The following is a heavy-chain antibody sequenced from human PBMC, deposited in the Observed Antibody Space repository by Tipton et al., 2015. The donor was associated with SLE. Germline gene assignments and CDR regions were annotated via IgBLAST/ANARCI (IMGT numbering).Heavy chain of an antibody. D-gene: IGHD6-6*01. CDR2: TNQDGSVK. Sequence: GSLRLSCAVSGFTVSAYWMSWVRQAPGKALEWVANTNQDGSVKFYVDSVKGRFTISGDSAKNSLSLQMNSLSAEDTAVYYCARDGGQLVRGYFDYWGQGTLVTVSS. V-gene: IGHV3-7*01. CDR1: GFTVSAYW. CDR3: ARDGGQLVRGYFDY. J-gene: IGHJ4*02.